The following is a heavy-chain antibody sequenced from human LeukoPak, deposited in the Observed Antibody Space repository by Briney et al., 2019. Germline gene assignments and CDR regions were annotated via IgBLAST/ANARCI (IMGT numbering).Heavy chain of an antibody. CDR3: AKDAYCGGDCYSTQAGYYYYMDV. Sequence: GGSLRLSCAASGFTFSSYGMSWVRQAPGKGLVWVSAISGSGGSTYYADSVKGRFTISRDNSKNTLYLQMNSLRAEDTAVYYCAKDAYCGGDCYSTQAGYYYYMDVWGKGTTVTISS. CDR2: ISGSGGST. CDR1: GFTFSSYG. D-gene: IGHD2-21*02. V-gene: IGHV3-23*01. J-gene: IGHJ6*03.